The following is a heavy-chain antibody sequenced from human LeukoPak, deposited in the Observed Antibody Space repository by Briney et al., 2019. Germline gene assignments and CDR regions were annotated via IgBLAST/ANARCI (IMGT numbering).Heavy chain of an antibody. CDR2: TYYRSKWYN. Sequence: SQTLSLTCAISGDSVSSNSAAWSWIRQSPSRGLEWLGRTYYRSKWYNDYAVSVKTRITFNPDTSKNQFSLQLNSVTPEDAAVYYCARSNNWGIFDYWGQGTLVTASS. D-gene: IGHD7-27*01. J-gene: IGHJ4*02. CDR1: GDSVSSNSAA. CDR3: ARSNNWGIFDY. V-gene: IGHV6-1*01.